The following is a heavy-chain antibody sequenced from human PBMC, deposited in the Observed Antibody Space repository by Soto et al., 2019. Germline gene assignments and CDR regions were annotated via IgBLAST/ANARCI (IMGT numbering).Heavy chain of an antibody. D-gene: IGHD3-3*01. CDR1: GFTFSSYA. CDR2: ISGSGGTT. J-gene: IGHJ4*02. V-gene: IGHV3-23*01. CDR3: AKLYYDFWSGYSTPYYFDY. Sequence: GGSLRLSCAASGFTFSSYAMSWVRQAPGKGLEWVSAISGSGGTTYYADSVKGRFTISRDNSKNTLYLQMNSLRAEDTAVYYCAKLYYDFWSGYSTPYYFDYWGQGTLVTDSS.